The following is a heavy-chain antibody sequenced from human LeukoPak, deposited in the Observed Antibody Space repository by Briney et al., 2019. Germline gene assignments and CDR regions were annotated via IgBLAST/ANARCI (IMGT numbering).Heavy chain of an antibody. Sequence: SETLSLTCTVSGGSISSYYWSWIRQPAGKGLEWIGRIYTSGSTNYNPSLKSRVTMSVDTSKNQFSLKLSSVTAADTAVYYCARDSAGKLSYYYGMDVWGQGTTVTVSS. J-gene: IGHJ6*02. V-gene: IGHV4-4*07. CDR1: GGSISSYY. D-gene: IGHD4-23*01. CDR3: ARDSAGKLSYYYGMDV. CDR2: IYTSGST.